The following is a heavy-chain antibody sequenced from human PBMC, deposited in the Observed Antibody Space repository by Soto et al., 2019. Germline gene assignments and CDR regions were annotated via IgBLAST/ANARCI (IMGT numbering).Heavy chain of an antibody. V-gene: IGHV3-15*01. CDR2: IRSRPDGGTT. J-gene: IGHJ6*02. D-gene: IGHD2-2*01. CDR3: TKADQLPGGVYYYAMDP. CDR1: GFDFNNAW. Sequence: RGSLRLSCAASGFDFNNAWLSWLRQAPGKGLEWVGRIRSRPDGGTTDYAAPGKGRFTISRDDSKTTLYLRMNNLKPEDTAIYYCTKADQLPGGVYYYAMDPWGQGTTVTVSS.